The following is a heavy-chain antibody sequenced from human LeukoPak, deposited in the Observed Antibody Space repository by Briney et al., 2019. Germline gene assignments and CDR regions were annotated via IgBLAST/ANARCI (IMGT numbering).Heavy chain of an antibody. CDR2: ISFDEGNK. V-gene: IGHV3-30-3*01. Sequence: GGSLRLSCAASGFTFSTYAMHWVRQAPGKGLEWVAVISFDEGNKFYADSVKGRFTISRDNSKNTLYVQMNSLRPEDTAVYYCARDGGDGVDWGQGTLVTVSS. D-gene: IGHD3-16*01. CDR3: ARDGGDGVD. J-gene: IGHJ4*02. CDR1: GFTFSTYA.